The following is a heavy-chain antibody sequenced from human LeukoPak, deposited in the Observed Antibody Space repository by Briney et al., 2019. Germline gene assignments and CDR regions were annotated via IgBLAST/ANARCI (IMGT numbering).Heavy chain of an antibody. CDR3: AKWKYSNSGIDDY. CDR1: GFTFSSYG. V-gene: IGHV3-30*18. Sequence: GGSLRLSCAASGFTFSSYGIHWVRQAPGKGLQWVAVISYDGSNKYYADSVKGRFTISRDNSKNTLYLQMNGLRAEDTAVYYCAKWKYSNSGIDDYWGQGTLVTVSS. J-gene: IGHJ4*02. CDR2: ISYDGSNK. D-gene: IGHD6-6*01.